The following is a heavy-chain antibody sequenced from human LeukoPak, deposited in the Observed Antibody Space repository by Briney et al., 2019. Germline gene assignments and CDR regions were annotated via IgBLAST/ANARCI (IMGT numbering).Heavy chain of an antibody. CDR3: ARGVEPPAANTLAY. D-gene: IGHD2-2*01. J-gene: IGHJ4*02. V-gene: IGHV3-53*01. CDR2: LYSDGNT. CDR1: GFTVIPND. Sequence: GGSLRLSCAASGFTVIPNDMTWVRQAPGKGLEWVSVLYSDGNTKYADSVQGRFTISRDNSKNTLYLEMNSLSPDDTAVYYCARGVEPPAANTLAYWGQGTLVTVSS.